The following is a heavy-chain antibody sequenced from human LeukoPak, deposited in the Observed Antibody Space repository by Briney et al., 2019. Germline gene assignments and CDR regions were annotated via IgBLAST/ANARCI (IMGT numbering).Heavy chain of an antibody. Sequence: PGGSLRLSXAASGFTFSSYGMHWVRQAPGKGLEWVAFIRSDGSKKYYEDSVRGRFTISRDNSKNTLYLQMSSLRPEDTAVYYCALDYGEDVGFDYWGQGTLVTVS. CDR3: ALDYGEDVGFDY. V-gene: IGHV3-30*02. CDR2: IRSDGSKK. D-gene: IGHD4/OR15-4a*01. J-gene: IGHJ4*02. CDR1: GFTFSSYG.